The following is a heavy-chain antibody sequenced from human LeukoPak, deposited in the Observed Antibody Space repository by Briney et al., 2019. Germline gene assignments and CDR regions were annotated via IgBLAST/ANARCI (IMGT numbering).Heavy chain of an antibody. CDR1: GFTFSSYE. CDR3: GGEGGGGDYDSSGHQGY. CDR2: ISSSGSTI. Sequence: RTGGSLRLSCAASGFTFSSYEMNWVRQAPGKGLEWVSYISSSGSTIYYADSVKGRFTISRDNAKNSLYLQMNSLRAEDTAVYYCGGEGGGGDYDSSGHQGYWGQGTLVTVSS. D-gene: IGHD3-22*01. V-gene: IGHV3-48*03. J-gene: IGHJ4*02.